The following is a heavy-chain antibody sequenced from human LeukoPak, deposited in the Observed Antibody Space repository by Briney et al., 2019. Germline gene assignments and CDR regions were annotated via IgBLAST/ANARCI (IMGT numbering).Heavy chain of an antibody. J-gene: IGHJ4*02. Sequence: PSETLSLTCTVSDYSISSGYYWGWIRQPPGKGLEWIGRIYTSGSTNYNPSLKSRVTMSVDTSKNQFSLKLSSVTAADTAVYYCARDSHYDILTGYFHFDYWGQGTLVTVSS. CDR1: DYSISSGYY. CDR2: IYTSGST. V-gene: IGHV4-38-2*02. D-gene: IGHD3-9*01. CDR3: ARDSHYDILTGYFHFDY.